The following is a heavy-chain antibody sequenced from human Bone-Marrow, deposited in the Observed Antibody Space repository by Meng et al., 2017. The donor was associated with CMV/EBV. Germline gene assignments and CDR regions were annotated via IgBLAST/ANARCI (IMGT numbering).Heavy chain of an antibody. J-gene: IGHJ6*02. Sequence: GGSLRLSCPASGFTVDNYGMHWVRQAPGKGLEWVSGISWNSGSIGSADSVKGRFTITRDNAKNSLYRKMNSLRAEETALYYCAKDMGYVDLYYYGMDVWGQGTTVTVSS. CDR2: ISWNSGSI. CDR1: GFTVDNYG. CDR3: AKDMGYVDLYYYGMDV. V-gene: IGHV3-9*01. D-gene: IGHD3-9*01.